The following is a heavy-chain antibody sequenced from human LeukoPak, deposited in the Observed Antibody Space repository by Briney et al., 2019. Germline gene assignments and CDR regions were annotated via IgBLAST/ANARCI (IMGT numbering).Heavy chain of an antibody. CDR2: FDPEDGET. J-gene: IGHJ6*02. Sequence: GASVKVSCKVSGYTLTALSMHWVRQAPGKGLEWMGGFDPEDGETIYAQKFQGRVTMTEDTSTDTAYMELSSLRSEDTAVYFCATAGGDYISYYYGMDVWGQGTTVTVSS. CDR1: GYTLTALS. V-gene: IGHV1-24*01. D-gene: IGHD4-17*01. CDR3: ATAGGDYISYYYGMDV.